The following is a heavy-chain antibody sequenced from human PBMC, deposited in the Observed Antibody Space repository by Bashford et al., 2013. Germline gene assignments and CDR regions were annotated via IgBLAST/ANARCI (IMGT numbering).Heavy chain of an antibody. Sequence: WVRQMPGKGLEWMGSIYPDDSDIRFSPSFQGQVTISADKSISTAFLQWSSLKASDTAMYYCARLKRGRGVPGVFYFDLWGQGDPGHRLL. J-gene: IGHJ4*02. V-gene: IGHV5-51*01. D-gene: IGHD3-10*01. CDR3: ARLKRGRGVPGVFYFDL. CDR2: IYPDDSDI.